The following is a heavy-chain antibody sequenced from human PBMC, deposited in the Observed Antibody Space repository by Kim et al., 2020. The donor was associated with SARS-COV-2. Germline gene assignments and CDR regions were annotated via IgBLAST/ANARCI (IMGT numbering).Heavy chain of an antibody. Sequence: GGSLRLSCAASGFTFSSYSMNWVRQAPGKGLEWVSSISSSSSYIYYADSVKGRSTISSANAKNSLYLQMNSLRAEDTAVYYCASEWGLKDDAFVIWGQG. V-gene: IGHV3-21*01. D-gene: IGHD3-16*01. CDR3: ASEWGLKDDAFVI. J-gene: IGHJ3*02. CDR2: ISSSSSYI. CDR1: GFTFSSYS.